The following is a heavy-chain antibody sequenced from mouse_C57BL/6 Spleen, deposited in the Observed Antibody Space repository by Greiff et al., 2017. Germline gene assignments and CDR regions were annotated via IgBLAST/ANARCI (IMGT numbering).Heavy chain of an antibody. J-gene: IGHJ3*01. CDR1: GFTFSSYA. V-gene: IGHV5-4*01. CDR3: ARDGENYGFAY. D-gene: IGHD1-1*01. Sequence: DVKLVESGGGLVKPGGSLKLSCAASGFTFSSYAMSWVRQTPEKRLEWVATISDGGSYTYYPDNVKGRFTISRDNAKNNLYLQMSHLKSEDTAMYYCARDGENYGFAYWGQGTLVTVSA. CDR2: ISDGGSYT.